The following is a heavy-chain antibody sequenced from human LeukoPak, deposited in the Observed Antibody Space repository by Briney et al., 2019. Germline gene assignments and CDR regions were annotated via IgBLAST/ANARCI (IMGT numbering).Heavy chain of an antibody. D-gene: IGHD6-19*01. CDR2: IKEDGSEK. CDR1: GCTFSSYW. Sequence: GGSLRLSCIASGCTFSSYWMSWVRQAPGGGLEWVANIKEDGSEKYYVDSVKGRFTISRDNAKISLYLQMNSLRAEDTAVYFCASQFWWAAVAGTTLDYWGQGTLVTVSS. CDR3: ASQFWWAAVAGTTLDY. J-gene: IGHJ4*02. V-gene: IGHV3-7*05.